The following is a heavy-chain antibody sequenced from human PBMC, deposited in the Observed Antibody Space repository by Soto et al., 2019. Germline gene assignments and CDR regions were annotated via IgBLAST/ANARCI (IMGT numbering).Heavy chain of an antibody. Sequence: GGSLRLSCAASGFTLSGYAMDWVRQAPGKGLEYVSGISSNGVGTYYANPVQGRFTISRDNSKNTVYLQMGSLRPEDMAVYYCARRARPDFYYMDVWGKGTTVTVS. CDR2: ISSNGVGT. J-gene: IGHJ6*03. V-gene: IGHV3-64*01. CDR3: ARRARPDFYYMDV. CDR1: GFTLSGYA. D-gene: IGHD6-6*01.